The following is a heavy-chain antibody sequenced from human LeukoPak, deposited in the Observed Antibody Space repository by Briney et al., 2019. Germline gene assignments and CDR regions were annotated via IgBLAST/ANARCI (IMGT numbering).Heavy chain of an antibody. CDR1: GFTFGDYA. J-gene: IGHJ4*02. CDR2: IRSKGYGGTT. V-gene: IGHV3-49*04. Sequence: GGSLRLSCTASGFTFGDYAMSWVRQAPGKGLEGVGFIRSKGYGGTTEYAASVKGRFTISRDDSKSIAYLQMNSLKTEDTAVYYCTRGKHDYSNPAPDYWGQGTLVTVSS. D-gene: IGHD4-11*01. CDR3: TRGKHDYSNPAPDY.